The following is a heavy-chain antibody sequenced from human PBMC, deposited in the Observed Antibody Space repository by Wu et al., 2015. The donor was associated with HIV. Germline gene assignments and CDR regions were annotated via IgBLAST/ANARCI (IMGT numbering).Heavy chain of an antibody. D-gene: IGHD6-25*01. Sequence: QVQLVQSGAEVKKPGASVKVSCKASGYIFTSYGISWVRQAPGQGLEWMGWISAYNGYTNYAQKVHGRVTITADESTSTAYMELTSLRSEDTAIYYCARVVEGVQVRYGYDYWGQGTRVTVSS. CDR3: ARVVEGVQVRYGYDY. V-gene: IGHV1-18*01. J-gene: IGHJ4*01. CDR1: GYIFTSYG. CDR2: ISAYNGYT.